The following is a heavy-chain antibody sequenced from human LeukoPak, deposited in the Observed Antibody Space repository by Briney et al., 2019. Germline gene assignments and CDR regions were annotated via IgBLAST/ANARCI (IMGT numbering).Heavy chain of an antibody. Sequence: ASVKVSCKVSGYTLTELSMHWVRQAPGKGLEWMGGFDPEDGETIYAQKFQGRVTMTEDTSTDTAYMELSSLRSEDTAVYYCATGNYYYDSSGYYSYWGQGTLVTVSS. CDR3: ATGNYYYDSSGYYSY. CDR1: GYTLTELS. V-gene: IGHV1-24*01. D-gene: IGHD3-22*01. CDR2: FDPEDGET. J-gene: IGHJ4*02.